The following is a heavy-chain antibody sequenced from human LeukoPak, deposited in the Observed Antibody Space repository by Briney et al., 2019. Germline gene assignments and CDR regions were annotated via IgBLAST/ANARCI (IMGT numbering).Heavy chain of an antibody. CDR3: ARGADILTGYYILYGMDV. J-gene: IGHJ6*02. CDR1: GFTFSSYA. CDR2: ISYDGSNK. Sequence: GGSLRLSCAASGFTFSSYAMHWVRQAPGKGLEWVAVISYDGSNKYYADSVKGRFTISRDNSKNTLYLQMNSLRAEDTAVYYCARGADILTGYYILYGMDVWGQGTTVTVSS. D-gene: IGHD3-9*01. V-gene: IGHV3-30-3*01.